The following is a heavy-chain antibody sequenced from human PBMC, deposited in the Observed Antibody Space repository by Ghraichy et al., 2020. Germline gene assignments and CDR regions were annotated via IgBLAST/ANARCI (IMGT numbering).Heavy chain of an antibody. Sequence: SETLSLTCTVSGGSISSGSYYWSWIRQPAGKGLEWIGRIYTSGSTNYNPSLKSRVTISVDTSKNQFSLKLSSVTAADTAVYYCASQNIVVVPAAIGYYYYGMDVWGQGTTVTVSS. CDR3: ASQNIVVVPAAIGYYYYGMDV. D-gene: IGHD2-2*02. J-gene: IGHJ6*02. CDR1: GGSISSGSYY. CDR2: IYTSGST. V-gene: IGHV4-61*02.